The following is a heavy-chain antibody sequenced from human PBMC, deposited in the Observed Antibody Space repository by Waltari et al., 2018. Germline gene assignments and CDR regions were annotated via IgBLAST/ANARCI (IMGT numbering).Heavy chain of an antibody. V-gene: IGHV3-21*02. CDR2: ISSSSSYI. J-gene: IGHJ3*02. D-gene: IGHD3-22*01. CDR1: GYSISSYS. CDR3: ARDISSGYYFLNAFDI. Sequence: VQLQESGPRLVKPSETLSLSCAVSGYSISSYSMNWVRQAPGKGLEWVSSISSSSSYIYYADSVKGRFTISRDNAKNSLYLQMNSLRAEDTAVYYCARDISSGYYFLNAFDIWGQGTMVTVSS.